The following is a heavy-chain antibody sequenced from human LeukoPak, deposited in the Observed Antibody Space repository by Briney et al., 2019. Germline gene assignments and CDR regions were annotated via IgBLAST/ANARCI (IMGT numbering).Heavy chain of an antibody. CDR1: GFTFSSYG. D-gene: IGHD6-13*01. Sequence: PGGSLRLSCAASGFTFSSYGMHWVRQAPGKGLEWVAFIRYDGSNKYYADSVKGRFTISRDNSKNTLYLQMNSLRAEDTAVYYCAKDNLGAAAGTSSGLNFDYWGQGTLVTVSS. V-gene: IGHV3-30*02. CDR2: IRYDGSNK. J-gene: IGHJ4*02. CDR3: AKDNLGAAAGTSSGLNFDY.